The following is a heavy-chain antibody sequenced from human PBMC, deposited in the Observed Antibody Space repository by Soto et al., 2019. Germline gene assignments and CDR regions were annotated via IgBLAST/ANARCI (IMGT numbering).Heavy chain of an antibody. CDR2: ISHTANI. CDR1: GYSISNGYY. J-gene: IGHJ5*02. CDR3: ARDPGVLVTAVVGFEP. V-gene: IGHV4-38-2*02. D-gene: IGHD2-15*01. Sequence: SETLSLTCAVSGYSISNGYYWGWVRQPPGKGLEWIASISHTANIYYNPSLESRVTISIDTSRNQFSLKLSSVTAADPSVSYCARDPGVLVTAVVGFEPLGQGALVNVSS.